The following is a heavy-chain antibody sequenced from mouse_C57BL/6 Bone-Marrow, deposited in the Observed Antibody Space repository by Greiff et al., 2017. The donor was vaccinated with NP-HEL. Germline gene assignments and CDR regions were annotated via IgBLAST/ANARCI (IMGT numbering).Heavy chain of an antibody. D-gene: IGHD1-1*01. Sequence: QVQLQQPGAELVMPGASVKLSCKASGYTFTSYWMHWVKQRPGQGLEWIGEIDPSDSYTNYNQKFKGKSTLTVDKSSSTAYMQLSSLTSEDSAVYYCARVHYYGSSPYYFDYWGQGTTLTVSS. CDR3: ARVHYYGSSPYYFDY. CDR1: GYTFTSYW. CDR2: IDPSDSYT. J-gene: IGHJ2*01. V-gene: IGHV1-69*01.